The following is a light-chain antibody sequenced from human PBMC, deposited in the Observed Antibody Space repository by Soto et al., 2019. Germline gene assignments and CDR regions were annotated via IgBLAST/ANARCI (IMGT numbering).Light chain of an antibody. CDR1: SSNIGAGYD. CDR3: QSYDSSLSGSKV. CDR2: GNS. V-gene: IGLV1-40*01. Sequence: QSVLTQPPSVSGAPGQRATISCTGSSSNIGAGYDVHWYQQLPGTAPKLIIYGNSNRPSGVPDRFSGSKSGTSASLAITGLQAEDEADYYCQSYDSSLSGSKVFGTGTKVTVL. J-gene: IGLJ1*01.